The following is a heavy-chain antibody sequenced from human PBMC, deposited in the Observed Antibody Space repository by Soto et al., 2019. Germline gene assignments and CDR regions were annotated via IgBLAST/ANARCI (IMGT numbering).Heavy chain of an antibody. CDR2: INPGNGNT. Sequence: ASVKVSCKASGYTFTSYGINWVRQAPGRGLEWMGWINPGNGNTKYSQQFQGRVIIDRDASASTAYMELSSLRSEDTAVYYCARGGYFDSSNYLAYWGLGTLVTVSS. CDR3: ARGGYFDSSNYLAY. D-gene: IGHD3-22*01. CDR1: GYTFTSYG. V-gene: IGHV1-3*01. J-gene: IGHJ4*02.